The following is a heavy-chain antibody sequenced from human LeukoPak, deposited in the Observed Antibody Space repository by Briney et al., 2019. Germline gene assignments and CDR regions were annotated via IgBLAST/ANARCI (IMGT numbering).Heavy chain of an antibody. J-gene: IGHJ4*02. CDR1: GGSTSSGNYY. V-gene: IGHV4-39*01. Sequence: ASETLSLTCTVSGGSTSSGNYYWGWIRQPPGKGLEWIGGIYYSGNTYYNPSLKSRVTISVDTSKNQFSLKLSSVTAADTAVYYCARLGAGPTYYDFWSGYSSFYFDYWGQGTLVTASS. CDR3: ARLGAGPTYYDFWSGYSSFYFDY. CDR2: IYYSGNT. D-gene: IGHD3-3*01.